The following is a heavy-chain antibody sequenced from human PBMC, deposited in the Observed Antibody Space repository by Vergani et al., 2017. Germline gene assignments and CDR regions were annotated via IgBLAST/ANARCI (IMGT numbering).Heavy chain of an antibody. CDR3: VGARCSGPCFMSSWVCS. D-gene: IGHD5-12*01. J-gene: IGHJ5*01. CDR1: GFSFSGYW. V-gene: IGHV3-74*01. CDR2: IKSDGSIT. Sequence: EVQLVESGGGLIHPGGSLRLSCEGSGFSFSGYWMHWVRHSPDKGLVWVSRIKSDGSITNSADSGKGRFTISRYNAKNTLYLEMNSLRGDDTAIYYCVGARCSGPCFMSSWVCSRGQGTLVT.